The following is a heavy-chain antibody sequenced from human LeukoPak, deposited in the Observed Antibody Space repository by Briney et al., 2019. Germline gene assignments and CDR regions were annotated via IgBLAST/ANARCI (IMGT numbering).Heavy chain of an antibody. CDR2: IYSGAST. Sequence: IYSGASTYYPDSVKRRFPISRHNSKNTLYLQMNSLRAEDTAVYYCARGALDTAMANYFDYWGQGTLVTVSS. D-gene: IGHD5-18*01. J-gene: IGHJ4*02. CDR3: ARGALDTAMANYFDY. V-gene: IGHV3-53*01.